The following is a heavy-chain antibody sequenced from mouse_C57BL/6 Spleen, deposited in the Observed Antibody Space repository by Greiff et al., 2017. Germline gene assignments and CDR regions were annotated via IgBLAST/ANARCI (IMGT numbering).Heavy chain of an antibody. CDR2: ISYDGSN. Sequence: ESGPGLVKPSQSLSLTCSVTGYSITSGYYWNWIRQFPGNKLEWMGYISYDGSNNYNPSLKNRISITRDTSKNQFFLKLHSVTTEDTATYYCARGSYYGSSYYFDYWGQGTTLTVSS. CDR3: ARGSYYGSSYYFDY. V-gene: IGHV3-6*01. J-gene: IGHJ2*01. CDR1: GYSITSGYY. D-gene: IGHD1-1*01.